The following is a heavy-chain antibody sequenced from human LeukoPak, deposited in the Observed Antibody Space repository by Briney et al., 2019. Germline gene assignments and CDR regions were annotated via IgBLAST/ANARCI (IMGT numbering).Heavy chain of an antibody. Sequence: GSVKVSCKASGYTFTSYGISWVRQAPGQGLEWMGWISAYNGNTNYAQKLQGRVTMTTDTSTSTAYMELRSLRSDDTAVYYCARAGYQLLFHYYGMDVWGQGTTVTVSS. CDR2: ISAYNGNT. V-gene: IGHV1-18*01. J-gene: IGHJ6*02. CDR3: ARAGYQLLFHYYGMDV. D-gene: IGHD2-2*01. CDR1: GYTFTSYG.